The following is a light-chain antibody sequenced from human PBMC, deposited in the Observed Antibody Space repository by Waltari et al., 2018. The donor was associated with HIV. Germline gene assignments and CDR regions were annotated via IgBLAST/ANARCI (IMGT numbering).Light chain of an antibody. CDR1: QSISSY. CDR2: AAS. CDR3: QQSYSTPYT. V-gene: IGKV1-39*01. J-gene: IGKJ2*01. Sequence: DIQMTQSPSSLSVSVGDRVRITCRASQSISSYLNWYQQKPGKAPKLLIYAASSLQSGVPSRFSGSGSGTDFTLTISSLQPEDFATYYCQQSYSTPYTFGQGTKLEIK.